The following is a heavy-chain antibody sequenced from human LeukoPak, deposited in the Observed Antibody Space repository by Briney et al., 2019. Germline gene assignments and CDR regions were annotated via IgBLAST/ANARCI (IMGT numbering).Heavy chain of an antibody. D-gene: IGHD5-12*01. V-gene: IGHV3-33*01. CDR1: GFSFSSYG. Sequence: PGRSLRLSCAASGFSFSSYGMHWVRQAPGKGLEWVAVIWYDGSNKNYADSVKGRFTISRDNSKNTLYLQMNSLRVEDTAVYYCASHGGLWGQGTPVTVSS. CDR2: IWYDGSNK. J-gene: IGHJ4*02. CDR3: ASHGGL.